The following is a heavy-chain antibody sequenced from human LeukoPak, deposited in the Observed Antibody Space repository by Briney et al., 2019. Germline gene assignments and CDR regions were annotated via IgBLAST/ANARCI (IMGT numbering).Heavy chain of an antibody. CDR3: ARGGTEIYYYYYGMDV. CDR1: GFSFTSNA. V-gene: IGHV3-30*04. Sequence: GGSLRLSCEASGFSFTSNAMHWVRQAPGKGLEWVAVISYDGSDKYYTESVKGRFTISRDKSKNTLFLQMNSLRAEDTAVYYCARGGTEIYYYYYGMDVWGQGTTVTVSS. J-gene: IGHJ6*02. CDR2: ISYDGSDK.